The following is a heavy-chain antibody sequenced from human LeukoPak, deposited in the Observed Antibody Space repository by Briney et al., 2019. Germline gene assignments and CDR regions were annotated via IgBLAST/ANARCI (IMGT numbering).Heavy chain of an antibody. CDR1: GYSISSCYY. CDR3: ARCIYDYDSSGHFH. V-gene: IGHV4-38-2*01. D-gene: IGHD3-22*01. J-gene: IGHJ4*02. Sequence: SETLSLTCAVSGYSISSCYYWGWIRQPPGKGLEWIGSIYHSGSTYYNPSLKSRVTISVDTSKNQFSLKLSSVTAADTAVYYCARCIYDYDSSGHFHWGQGTLVTVSS. CDR2: IYHSGST.